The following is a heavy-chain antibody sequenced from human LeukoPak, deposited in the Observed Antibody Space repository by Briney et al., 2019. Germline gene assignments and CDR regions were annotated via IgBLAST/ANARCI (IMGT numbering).Heavy chain of an antibody. CDR1: GGSVSTYY. Sequence: PSETLSLTCSVSGGSVSTYYWSWIRQPPGKGLEWIRYIFYSGTTNYTPSLKSRVTISVDTSKNQFSLKLSSVTAADTAVYYCARGAVGYCSSTSCRDGAFDIWGQGTMVTVSS. CDR2: IFYSGTT. D-gene: IGHD2-2*01. V-gene: IGHV4-59*02. CDR3: ARGAVGYCSSTSCRDGAFDI. J-gene: IGHJ3*02.